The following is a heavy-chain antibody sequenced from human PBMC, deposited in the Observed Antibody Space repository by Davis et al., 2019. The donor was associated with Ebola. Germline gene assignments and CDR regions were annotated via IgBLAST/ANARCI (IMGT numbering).Heavy chain of an antibody. CDR2: ISGSGGST. CDR1: GFTFSSYA. D-gene: IGHD3-22*01. V-gene: IGHV3-23*01. Sequence: GGSLRLSCAASGFTFSSYAMSWVRQAPGKGLEWVSTISGSGGSTYYADSVKGRFTISRDNSKNTLYLQLNSLRAEDTAVYYWAKDMIEEGLSSPHPDFQHWGQGTLVTVSS. J-gene: IGHJ1*01. CDR3: AKDMIEEGLSSPHPDFQH.